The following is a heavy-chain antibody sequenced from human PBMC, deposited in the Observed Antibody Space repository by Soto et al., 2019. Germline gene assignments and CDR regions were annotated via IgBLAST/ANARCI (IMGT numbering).Heavy chain of an antibody. D-gene: IGHD1-1*01. CDR3: ARGRYGDY. CDR1: GYTCTSYG. V-gene: IGHV1-18*03. J-gene: IGHJ4*02. Sequence: QVHLVQSGAEVKKPGASVKVSCKASGYTCTSYGITWVRQAPGQGLERMGWISAHNGNTDYAQKLQGRVIVTRDTSTSTAYMELRSLRSDDMAVYYCARGRYGDYWGQGALVTVSS. CDR2: ISAHNGNT.